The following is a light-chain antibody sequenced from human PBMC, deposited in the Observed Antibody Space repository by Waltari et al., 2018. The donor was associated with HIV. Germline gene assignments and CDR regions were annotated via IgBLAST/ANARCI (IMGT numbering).Light chain of an antibody. J-gene: IGLJ3*02. V-gene: IGLV1-47*01. CDR3: AAWDDILSGLV. CDR1: NSNIGTNY. Sequence: QAVLTQPPSASGTPGQMVTISSSGSNSNIGTNYVYWYQQLPGTTPKLLIYRNGQRPSGVPVRFSGSKSGTSASLAISGLRSEDEAAYYCAAWDDILSGLVFGGGTKLTVL. CDR2: RNG.